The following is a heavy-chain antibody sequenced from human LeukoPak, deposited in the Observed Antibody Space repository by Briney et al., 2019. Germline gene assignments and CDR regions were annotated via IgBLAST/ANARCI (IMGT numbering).Heavy chain of an antibody. CDR1: GYTFTSYY. J-gene: IGHJ4*02. V-gene: IGHV1-46*01. D-gene: IGHD3-9*01. CDR2: INPSAGTT. CDR3: ARRGGLRYIDY. Sequence: GASVKVSCKASGYTFTSYYMHWVRQAPGQGLEWMGIINPSAGTTSYAQKFQGRVTVTRDTSTSTFYMELRSLRSEDTAVYYCARRGGLRYIDYWGQGTMVTVSS.